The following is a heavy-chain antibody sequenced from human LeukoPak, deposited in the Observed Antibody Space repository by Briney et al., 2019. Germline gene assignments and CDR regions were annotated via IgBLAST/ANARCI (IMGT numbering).Heavy chain of an antibody. V-gene: IGHV3-21*01. CDR1: GFTFSSYS. Sequence: GGSLRLSCAASGFTFSSYSMNWVRQAPGKGLVWVSSISSGSSCTNYADSVKGRFTISRDNAKNSLYLQMNSLRAEDTAVYYCAREIRWEQTLGPDYWGQGTLVTVSS. J-gene: IGHJ4*02. D-gene: IGHD1-26*01. CDR3: AREIRWEQTLGPDY. CDR2: ISSGSSCT.